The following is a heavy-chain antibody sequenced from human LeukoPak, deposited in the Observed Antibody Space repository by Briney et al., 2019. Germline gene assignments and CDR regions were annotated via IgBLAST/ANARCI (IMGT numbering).Heavy chain of an antibody. CDR3: ATSYCSGGSCYPQYFQH. CDR1: EFTVSSNY. D-gene: IGHD2-15*01. CDR2: LYSGGNT. Sequence: GGSLRLSCAASEFTVSSNYMSWVRQAPGKGLEWVSLLYSGGNTYYADSAKGRFTISRDNSKNTLYLQMNSLRAEDTAVYYCATSYCSGGSCYPQYFQHWGQGTLVTVSS. V-gene: IGHV3-53*05. J-gene: IGHJ1*01.